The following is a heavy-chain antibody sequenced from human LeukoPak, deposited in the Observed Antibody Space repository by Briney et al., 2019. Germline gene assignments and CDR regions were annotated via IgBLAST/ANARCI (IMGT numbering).Heavy chain of an antibody. Sequence: SETLSLTCTVSGGSISSGDYYWSWIRQPPGKGLEWIGYIYYSGSTYYNPSLKSRVTISVDTSKSQFSLKLSSVTAADTAVYYCAREAYCGGDCYSYWFDPWGQGTLVTVSS. J-gene: IGHJ5*02. D-gene: IGHD2-21*02. CDR3: AREAYCGGDCYSYWFDP. V-gene: IGHV4-30-4*01. CDR1: GGSISSGDYY. CDR2: IYYSGST.